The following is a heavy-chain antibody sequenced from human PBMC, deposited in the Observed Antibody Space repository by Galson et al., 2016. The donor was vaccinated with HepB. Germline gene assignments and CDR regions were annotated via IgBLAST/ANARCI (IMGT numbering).Heavy chain of an antibody. CDR2: IYGDGDK. V-gene: IGHV2-5*02. CDR1: GFSNSTSGEG. CDR3: TKDSSAPVINYYYGMDV. D-gene: IGHD6-25*01. J-gene: IGHJ6*02. Sequence: PALVKPTQTLTLTCTYAGFSNSTSGEGVGWVRQPPGKALEWLGLIYGDGDKRYSPSLKSRVTITKGTSKNQVVLTMTNMDPVDTATYYCTKDSSAPVINYYYGMDVWGQGTTVTVSS.